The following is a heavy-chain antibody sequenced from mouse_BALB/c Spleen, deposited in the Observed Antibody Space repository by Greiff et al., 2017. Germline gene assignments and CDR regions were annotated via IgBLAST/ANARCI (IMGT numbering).Heavy chain of an antibody. CDR2: ISYDGSN. Sequence: DVQLQESGPGLVKPSQSLSLTCSVTGYSITSGYYWNWIRQFPGNKLEWMGYISYDGSNNYNPSLKNRISITRDTSKNQFFLKLNSVTTEDTATYYCATQLRPDYFDYWGQGTTLTVSS. CDR3: ATQLRPDYFDY. V-gene: IGHV3-6*02. J-gene: IGHJ2*01. D-gene: IGHD1-2*01. CDR1: GYSITSGYY.